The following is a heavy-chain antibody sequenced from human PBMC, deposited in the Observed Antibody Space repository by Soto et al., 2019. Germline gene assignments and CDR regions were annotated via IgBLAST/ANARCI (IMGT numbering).Heavy chain of an antibody. Sequence: ASVKVSCKASGYTFTGYYMHWVRQAPGQGLEWMGWVNPNTGGTNYAQKFQGRVTLTRDTSISTAYMELSRLRSDDTAVYYCARATPYISNSYYFDYWGQGTLVTVSS. CDR2: VNPNTGGT. CDR3: ARATPYISNSYYFDY. J-gene: IGHJ4*02. D-gene: IGHD6-19*01. CDR1: GYTFTGYY. V-gene: IGHV1-2*02.